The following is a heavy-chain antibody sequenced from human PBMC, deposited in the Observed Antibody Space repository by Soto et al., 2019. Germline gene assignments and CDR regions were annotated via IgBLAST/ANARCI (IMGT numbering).Heavy chain of an antibody. J-gene: IGHJ1*01. V-gene: IGHV3-23*01. CDR3: AKCGYDCSGHLLRLFQF. CDR2: ISGSGGGT. CDR1: GFTFNIYA. Sequence: GGSLRLSCAASGFTFNIYAMSWVRQAPGKGLEWVSAISGSGGGTYYADSVEGRFTISRDNSNNPLYLQMSSLRAEDTAVYYCAKCGYDCSGHLLRLFQFWARGTLDT. D-gene: IGHD3-22*01.